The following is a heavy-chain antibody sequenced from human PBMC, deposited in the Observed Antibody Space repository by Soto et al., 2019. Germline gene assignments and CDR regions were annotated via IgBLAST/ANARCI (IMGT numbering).Heavy chain of an antibody. J-gene: IGHJ4*02. V-gene: IGHV1-3*01. CDR2: INAGNGNT. Sequence: ASVKVSCKASGYTFTSYAMHWVRQAPGQRLEWVGWINAGNGNTKYSQKFQGRVTITRDTSASTAYMELSSLRSEDTAVYYCARGYYDFWSGYYTNWGQGTLVTVSS. CDR1: GYTFTSYA. D-gene: IGHD3-3*01. CDR3: ARGYYDFWSGYYTN.